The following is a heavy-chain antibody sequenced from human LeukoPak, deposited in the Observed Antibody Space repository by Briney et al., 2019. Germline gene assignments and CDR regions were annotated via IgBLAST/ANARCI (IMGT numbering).Heavy chain of an antibody. V-gene: IGHV1-18*01. Sequence: ASVKVSCNASGYTFTSYGISWVRQAPGQGLEWMGWISAYNGNTNYAQKLQGRVTMTTDTSTSTAYMELRSLRSDGTAVYYCARIPYGDYVDNWFDPWGQGTLVTVSS. CDR2: ISAYNGNT. D-gene: IGHD4-17*01. CDR1: GYTFTSYG. CDR3: ARIPYGDYVDNWFDP. J-gene: IGHJ5*02.